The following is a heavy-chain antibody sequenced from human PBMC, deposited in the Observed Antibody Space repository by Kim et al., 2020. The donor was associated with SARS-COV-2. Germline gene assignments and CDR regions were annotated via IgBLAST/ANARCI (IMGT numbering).Heavy chain of an antibody. CDR1: GGSISSSSYY. J-gene: IGHJ3*02. D-gene: IGHD4-17*01. CDR3: ARHYGDRRVDAFDI. V-gene: IGHV4-39*01. Sequence: SETLSLTCTVSGGSISSSSYYWGWIRQPPGKGLEWIGSIYYSGSTYYNPSLKSRVTISVDTSKNQFSLKLSSVTAADTAVYYCARHYGDRRVDAFDIWGQGTMVTVSS. CDR2: IYYSGST.